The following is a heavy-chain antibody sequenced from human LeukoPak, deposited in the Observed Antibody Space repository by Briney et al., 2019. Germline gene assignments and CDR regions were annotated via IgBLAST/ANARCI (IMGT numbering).Heavy chain of an antibody. V-gene: IGHV4-39*07. D-gene: IGHD3-9*01. J-gene: IGHJ5*02. CDR3: ARTHFDSLGWFDP. Sequence: SETLSLTCTVSGGSMRSSNFYWGWIRQPPGKGLEWIGNINYSGSTYYNPSVKSRVTLSVDVSKNRFSLNLTSVTAADTALYFCARTHFDSLGWFDPWGQGIQVIVSS. CDR2: INYSGST. CDR1: GGSMRSSNFY.